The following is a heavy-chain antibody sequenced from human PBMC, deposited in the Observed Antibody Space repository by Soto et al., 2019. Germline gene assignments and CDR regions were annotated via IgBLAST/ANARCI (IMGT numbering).Heavy chain of an antibody. D-gene: IGHD2-2*01. CDR1: GFTFSSYG. J-gene: IGHJ5*02. V-gene: IGHV3-33*01. Sequence: PGGSLRLSCAASGFTFSSYGMHWVRQAPGKGLEWVAVIWYDGSNKYYADSVKGRFTISRDNSKNTLYLQMNSLRAEDTAVYYCARDRERIVVVPAAIHPWGQGTLVTVSS. CDR3: ARDRERIVVVPAAIHP. CDR2: IWYDGSNK.